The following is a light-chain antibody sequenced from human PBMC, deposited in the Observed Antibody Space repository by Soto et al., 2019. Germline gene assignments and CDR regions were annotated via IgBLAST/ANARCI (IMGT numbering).Light chain of an antibody. CDR1: QSVNTN. J-gene: IGKJ1*01. CDR2: GAS. CDR3: QQYGGT. Sequence: ETVMTQSAATLSVSPGERTTLSCRASQSVNTNLAWYQQKPGQAPRLLIYGASSRATGIPDRFSGSGSGTDFTLTISRLEPEDFAVYYCQQYGGTFGQGTKVDIK. V-gene: IGKV3-20*01.